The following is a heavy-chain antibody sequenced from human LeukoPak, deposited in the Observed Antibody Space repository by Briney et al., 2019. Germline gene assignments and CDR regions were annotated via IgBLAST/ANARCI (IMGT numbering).Heavy chain of an antibody. V-gene: IGHV4-38-2*02. D-gene: IGHD6-13*01. CDR2: IYHSGTT. CDR1: SYSISSGYF. Sequence: PSETLSLTCSVSSYSISSGYFWGWIRQPPEKGLEWLGSIYHSGTTYYNPSLKSRVTISVDTSKNQFSLKLTSVTAADTAVYYCARGYSSSWYFNWFDPWGQGTLVTVSS. CDR3: ARGYSSSWYFNWFDP. J-gene: IGHJ5*02.